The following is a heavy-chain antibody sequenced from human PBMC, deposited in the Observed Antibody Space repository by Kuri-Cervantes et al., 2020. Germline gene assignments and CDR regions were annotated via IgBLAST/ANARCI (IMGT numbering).Heavy chain of an antibody. CDR1: GGSISSYY. D-gene: IGHD3-22*01. J-gene: IGHJ3*02. CDR3: ARVATNYYDSSGYSHDAFDI. Sequence: GSLRLSCTVSGGSISSYYWSWIRQPPGKGLEWIGYIYSSGSTNYNPSLRSRVTISVDTSKNQFSLKLSSVTAADTAVYYCARVATNYYDSSGYSHDAFDIWGQGTMVTVSS. V-gene: IGHV4-59*01. CDR2: IYSSGST.